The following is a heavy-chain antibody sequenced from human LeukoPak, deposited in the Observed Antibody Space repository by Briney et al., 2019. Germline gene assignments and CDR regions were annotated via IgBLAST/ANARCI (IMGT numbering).Heavy chain of an antibody. Sequence: GXLRLSCAASGFTFDDYGMSWVRQAPGKGLEWVSGINWNGGSTGYADSVKGRFTISRDNAKNSLYLQMNSLRAEDTALYYCARGHIVVVPAATIYYYYMDVWGKGTTVTVSS. CDR1: GFTFDDYG. CDR2: INWNGGST. J-gene: IGHJ6*03. V-gene: IGHV3-20*04. CDR3: ARGHIVVVPAATIYYYYMDV. D-gene: IGHD2-2*01.